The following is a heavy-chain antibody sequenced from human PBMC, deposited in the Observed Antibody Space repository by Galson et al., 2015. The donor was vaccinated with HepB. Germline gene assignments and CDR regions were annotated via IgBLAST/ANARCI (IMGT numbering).Heavy chain of an antibody. V-gene: IGHV3-15*07. J-gene: IGHJ6*03. CDR2: IKSKTDGGTT. CDR1: GFTFSNAW. D-gene: IGHD3-22*01. Sequence: SLRLSCAASGFTFSNAWMNWVRQAPGKGLEWDGRIKSKTDGGTTDYAAPVKGRVTISREDSKNTLYLQMNSLRTEDTAVYYCITEISEGHYDSSGFYVYYYYMDVWGKGTTVTVSS. CDR3: ITEISEGHYDSSGFYVYYYYMDV.